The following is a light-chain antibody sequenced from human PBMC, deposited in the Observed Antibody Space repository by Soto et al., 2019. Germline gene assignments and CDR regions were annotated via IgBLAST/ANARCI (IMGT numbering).Light chain of an antibody. J-gene: IGKJ1*01. V-gene: IGKV1-5*01. CDR3: QQYNSYWT. CDR1: QSISSW. CDR2: DAS. Sequence: GDRVTITCRASQSISSWLAWYQQKPGKAPKLLIYDASSLESGVPSRFSGSGSGTEFTLTISSLQPDDSATYYCQQYNSYWTFSQGTKVKIK.